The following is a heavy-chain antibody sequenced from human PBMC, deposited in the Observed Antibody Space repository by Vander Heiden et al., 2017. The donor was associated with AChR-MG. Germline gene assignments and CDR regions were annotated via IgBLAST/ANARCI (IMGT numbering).Heavy chain of an antibody. CDR3: VRRGAAGNFPFDY. J-gene: IGHJ4*02. CDR1: GFPFSSYA. V-gene: IGHV3-64D*06. D-gene: IGHD6-13*01. CDR2: ISSNGGST. Sequence: EVQLVESGGGLVQPGGSLRLSCSASGFPFSSYAMHWVRQAPGKGLEYVSAISSNGGSTYYADSVKGRFTISRDNSKNTLYLQMSSLRAEDTAVYYCVRRGAAGNFPFDYWGQGTLVTVSS.